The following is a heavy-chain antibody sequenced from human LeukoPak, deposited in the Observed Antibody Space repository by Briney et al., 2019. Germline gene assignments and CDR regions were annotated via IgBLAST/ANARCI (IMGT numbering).Heavy chain of an antibody. CDR3: AREGTSGTHLNWFDP. CDR1: GGSFTSYD. CDR2: IYGSGIT. Sequence: AETLSLTCTVSGGSFTSYDWSWIRQPPGKGLEWIWHIYGSGITNYNPSLKSRVTLSVDTSKNQFSLKLSSVTAAETAVYYCAREGTSGTHLNWFDPWGQGTLVTVSS. J-gene: IGHJ5*02. V-gene: IGHV4-59*01. D-gene: IGHD1-1*01.